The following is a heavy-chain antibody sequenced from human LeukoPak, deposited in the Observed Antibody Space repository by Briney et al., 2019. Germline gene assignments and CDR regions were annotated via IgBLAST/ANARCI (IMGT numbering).Heavy chain of an antibody. J-gene: IGHJ4*02. CDR2: IKQDGSEK. CDR3: ARDRLGSSLDY. V-gene: IGHV3-7*01. D-gene: IGHD6-13*01. Sequence: WVANIKQDGSEKYYVDSVKGRFTISRDNAKNSLYLQMNSLRAEDTAVYYCARDRLGSSLDYWGQGTLVTVSS.